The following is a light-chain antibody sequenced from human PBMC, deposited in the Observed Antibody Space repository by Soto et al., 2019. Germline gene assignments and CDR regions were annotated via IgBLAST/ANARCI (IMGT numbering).Light chain of an antibody. CDR3: QQYDNSPYT. CDR1: QTVSSNY. J-gene: IGKJ2*01. CDR2: GAS. V-gene: IGKV3-20*01. Sequence: EIVLTQSPGTLSLSPGERVTLSCRASQTVSSNYLAWYQQRPGQAPRLLIYGASSRATGIPDRFSGSGSGTDFTLTISRLEPEDSAVYYCQQYDNSPYTFGQGTKLEIK.